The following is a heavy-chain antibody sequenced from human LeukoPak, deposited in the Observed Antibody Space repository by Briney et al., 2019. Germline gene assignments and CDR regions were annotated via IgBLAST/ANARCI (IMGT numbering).Heavy chain of an antibody. D-gene: IGHD3-9*01. V-gene: IGHV1-18*01. Sequence: GASVKVSCKASGYTFTSYGFSWVRQAPGQGLEWMGWISTYYGNTNYAQKLQDRVTMTTDTSTSTAYMELTSLRSDDTAVYYCAASGFDWLLGTYYFDYWGQGTLVTVSS. CDR3: AASGFDWLLGTYYFDY. CDR2: ISTYYGNT. J-gene: IGHJ4*02. CDR1: GYTFTSYG.